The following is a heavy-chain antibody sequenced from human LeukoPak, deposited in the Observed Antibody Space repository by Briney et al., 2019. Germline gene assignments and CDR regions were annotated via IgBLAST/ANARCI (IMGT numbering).Heavy chain of an antibody. J-gene: IGHJ5*02. CDR2: IYYSGST. CDR1: MVSSSGYY. V-gene: IGHV4-59*01. D-gene: IGHD2-2*01. Sequence: SETLSLTCTFSMVSSSGYYWSGIRQPPGKGLEWIGYIYYSGSTNYNPSLKSRVTISVDTSKNRFSLKLRSVTAADTAVYYCARVGGSCSSSSCYGLRGYNWCDPWGEGTLVTVSS. CDR3: ARVGGSCSSSSCYGLRGYNWCDP.